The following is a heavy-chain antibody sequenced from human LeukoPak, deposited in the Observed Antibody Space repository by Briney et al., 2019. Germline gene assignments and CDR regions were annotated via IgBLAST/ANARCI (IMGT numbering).Heavy chain of an antibody. CDR2: INHSGST. CDR3: ARAKIVVVIPTFDY. Sequence: SETLSLTCAVYGGSFSGYYWSWIRQPPGKGLEWIGEINHSGSTNYNPSLKSRVTMSVDTSKNQFSLKLSSVTAADTAVYYCARAKIVVVIPTFDYWGQGTLVTVSS. D-gene: IGHD3-22*01. J-gene: IGHJ4*02. CDR1: GGSFSGYY. V-gene: IGHV4-34*01.